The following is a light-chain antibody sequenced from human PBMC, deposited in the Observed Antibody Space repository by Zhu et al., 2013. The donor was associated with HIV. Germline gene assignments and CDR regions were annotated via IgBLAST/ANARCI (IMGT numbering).Light chain of an antibody. CDR2: EVS. V-gene: IGLV2-14*01. CDR1: SSDVGGYAC. J-gene: IGLJ3*02. Sequence: QSALTQPPSMSGSPGQSITISCTGTSSDVGGYACVSWYQQHPGKVPKLIIYEVSNRPSGVSNRFSGSKSGNTASLTISGLQAEDEGDYYCSSYTINTLQLFGGGTKVTVL. CDR3: SSYTINTLQL.